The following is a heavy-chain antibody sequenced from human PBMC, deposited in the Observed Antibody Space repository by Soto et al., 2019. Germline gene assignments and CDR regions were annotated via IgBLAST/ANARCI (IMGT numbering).Heavy chain of an antibody. Sequence: SETLSLTCTVSGGSVSSGSYYWSWIRQPPGQGLEWVGYIYYTGTTTYNPSLRSRVAISVDASKSQFSLDLRSVTAADTAVYYCARLGDYYQAFDYWGQGTLVTVSS. D-gene: IGHD3-22*01. V-gene: IGHV4-61*01. J-gene: IGHJ4*02. CDR2: IYYTGTT. CDR3: ARLGDYYQAFDY. CDR1: GGSVSSGSYY.